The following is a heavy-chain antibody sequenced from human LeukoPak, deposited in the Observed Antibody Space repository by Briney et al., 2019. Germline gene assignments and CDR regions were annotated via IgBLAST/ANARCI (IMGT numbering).Heavy chain of an antibody. V-gene: IGHV4-59*01. D-gene: IGHD3-22*01. CDR2: IYYSGST. J-gene: IGHJ3*02. Sequence: SETLSLTCTVSGGPISSYYWSWIRQPPGKGLEWIGYIYYSGSTNYNPSLKSRVTISVDTTKNQFSLKLSSVTAADTAVYYCAREGFGYDSGGAFDIWGQGTMVTVSS. CDR1: GGPISSYY. CDR3: AREGFGYDSGGAFDI.